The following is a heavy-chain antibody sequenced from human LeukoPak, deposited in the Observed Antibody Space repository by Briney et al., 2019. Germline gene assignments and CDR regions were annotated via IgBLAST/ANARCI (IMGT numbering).Heavy chain of an antibody. CDR1: GGSISSSNW. CDR2: IYHSGST. V-gene: IGHV4-4*02. CDR3: ARDAYSGSYLADAFDI. D-gene: IGHD1-26*01. J-gene: IGHJ3*02. Sequence: KTSETLSLTCAVSGGSISSSNWWSWVRQPPGKGLEWIVEIYHSGSTNYNPSLKSRVTISVDKSKNQFSLKLSSVTAADTAVYYCARDAYSGSYLADAFDIWGQGTMVTVSS.